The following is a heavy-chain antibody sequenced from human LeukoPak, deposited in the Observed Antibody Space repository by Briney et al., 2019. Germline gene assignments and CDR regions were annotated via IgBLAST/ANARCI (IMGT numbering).Heavy chain of an antibody. CDR3: ATRRSSYYDFWSGHFDY. CDR2: MYTSGST. Sequence: KPSETLSLTCTVSGGSISSYYWSWIRQPAGKGLEWIGRMYTSGSTNCNPSLKSRVTMSVDTSKNQFSLKLSSVTAADTAVYYCATRRSSYYDFWSGHFDYWGQGTLVTVSS. J-gene: IGHJ4*02. D-gene: IGHD3-3*01. CDR1: GGSISSYY. V-gene: IGHV4-4*07.